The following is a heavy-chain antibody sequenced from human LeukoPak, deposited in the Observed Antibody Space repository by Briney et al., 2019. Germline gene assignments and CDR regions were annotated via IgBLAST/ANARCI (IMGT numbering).Heavy chain of an antibody. D-gene: IGHD3-3*01. Sequence: GESLKISCKGSGYSFTSYWIGWVRHMPGKGLEWMGIIYPGDSDTRYSPSFQGQVTISADKSISTAYLQWSSLKASDTAMYYCARMGNVLRFLEWFGTDWGQGTLVTVSS. CDR2: IYPGDSDT. CDR1: GYSFTSYW. V-gene: IGHV5-51*01. J-gene: IGHJ4*02. CDR3: ARMGNVLRFLEWFGTD.